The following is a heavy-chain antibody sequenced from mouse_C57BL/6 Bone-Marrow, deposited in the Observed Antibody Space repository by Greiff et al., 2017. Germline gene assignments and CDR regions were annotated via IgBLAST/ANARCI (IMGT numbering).Heavy chain of an antibody. CDR2: ISDGGSYT. J-gene: IGHJ3*01. D-gene: IGHD1-1*01. CDR1: GFTFSSYA. CDR3: AREGYYGSREDWFAY. V-gene: IGHV5-4*01. Sequence: EVQLVESGGGLVKPGGSLKLSCAASGFTFSSYAMSWVRQTPEKRLEWVATISDGGSYTYYPDNVKGRFTISRDNAKNNLYLQMSHLKSEDTAMYYCAREGYYGSREDWFAYWGQGTLVTVSA.